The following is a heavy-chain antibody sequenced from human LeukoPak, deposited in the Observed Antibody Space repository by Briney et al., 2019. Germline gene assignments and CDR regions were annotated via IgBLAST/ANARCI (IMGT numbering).Heavy chain of an antibody. D-gene: IGHD3-22*01. J-gene: IGHJ4*02. CDR1: GYTLTELS. CDR3: ATDADYYDSSGYWYYFDY. Sequence: ASVRVSCKVSGYTLTELSMHWVRQAPGKGLEWMGGFDPEDGETIYAQKFQGRVTMTEDTSTDTAYMEVSSLRSEDTAVYYCATDADYYDSSGYWYYFDYWGQGTLVTVSS. V-gene: IGHV1-24*01. CDR2: FDPEDGET.